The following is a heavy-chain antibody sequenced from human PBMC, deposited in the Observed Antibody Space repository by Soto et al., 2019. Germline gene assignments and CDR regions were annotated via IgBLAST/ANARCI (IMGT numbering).Heavy chain of an antibody. CDR2: ISHTGST. J-gene: IGHJ4*02. V-gene: IGHV4-4*02. D-gene: IGHD6-19*01. CDR1: GGFISSTNW. Sequence: QVQLRESGPGLVKPSGTLSLTCTVSGGFISSTNWWSWVRQPPGKGLEWIGEISHTGSTNYNPSLKSRVTLSVDKSKNQFSLRLTSVTAADTAVYYCARNEGSGWYNFDYWGQGTLVTVSS. CDR3: ARNEGSGWYNFDY.